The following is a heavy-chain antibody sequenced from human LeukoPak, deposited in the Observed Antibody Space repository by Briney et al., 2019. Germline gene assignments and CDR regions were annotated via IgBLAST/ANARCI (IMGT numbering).Heavy chain of an antibody. V-gene: IGHV3-11*01. Sequence: KAGGSLRLSCAASGFTFSDYYMSWIRQAPGKGLEWVSYISISGSTIYYADSVKGRFTISRDNAKNSLYLQMNSLRAEDTAVYYCARDLFYCSGGSCRSRGMDVWGQGTTVTVSS. CDR1: GFTFSDYY. D-gene: IGHD2-15*01. CDR3: ARDLFYCSGGSCRSRGMDV. CDR2: ISISGSTI. J-gene: IGHJ6*02.